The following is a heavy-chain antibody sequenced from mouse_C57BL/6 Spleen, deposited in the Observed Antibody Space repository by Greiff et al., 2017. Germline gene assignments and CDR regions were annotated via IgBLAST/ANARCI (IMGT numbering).Heavy chain of an antibody. CDR3: TRDYYGSSYGDY. Sequence: QVQLQQSGAELARPGASVTLSCKASGYTFTDYEMHWVKQTPVHGLEWIGAIDPETGGTAYNQKFKGKAILTADKSSSTAYMELRSLTSEDSAVYYCTRDYYGSSYGDYWGQGTTLTVSS. J-gene: IGHJ2*01. V-gene: IGHV1-15*01. CDR2: IDPETGGT. D-gene: IGHD1-1*01. CDR1: GYTFTDYE.